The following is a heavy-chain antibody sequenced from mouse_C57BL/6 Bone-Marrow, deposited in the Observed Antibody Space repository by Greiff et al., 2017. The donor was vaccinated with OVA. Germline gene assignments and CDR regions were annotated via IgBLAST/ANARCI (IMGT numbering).Heavy chain of an antibody. Sequence: EVKLVESGGGLVKPGGSLKLSCAASGFTFSSYAMSWVRQTPEKRLEWVATISDGGSYTYYPDNVKGRFTISRDNAKNNLYLQMSHLKSEDTAMYYCARIYYGNHYAMDYWGQGTSVTVSS. V-gene: IGHV5-4*03. J-gene: IGHJ4*01. CDR3: ARIYYGNHYAMDY. D-gene: IGHD2-1*01. CDR1: GFTFSSYA. CDR2: ISDGGSYT.